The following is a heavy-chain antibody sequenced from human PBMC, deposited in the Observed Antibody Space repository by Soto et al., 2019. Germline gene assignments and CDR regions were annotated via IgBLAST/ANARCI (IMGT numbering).Heavy chain of an antibody. V-gene: IGHV1-2*02. Sequence: ASVKVSCKTSGYTFTAHHIHWVRQAPGQGLEWMGWINPNSGGANYAQKFEGRVTMTRDTSISTVYMELSRLGSDDTALYYCARDYSGHGMDVWGQGTTVTV. CDR2: INPNSGGA. J-gene: IGHJ6*02. CDR3: ARDYSGHGMDV. CDR1: GYTFTAHH. D-gene: IGHD1-26*01.